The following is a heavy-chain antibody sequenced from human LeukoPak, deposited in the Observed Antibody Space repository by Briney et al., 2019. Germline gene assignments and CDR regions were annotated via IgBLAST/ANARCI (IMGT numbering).Heavy chain of an antibody. CDR2: ISSSGSYI. Sequence: GGSLRLSCSASGFTFSNYNMNWVRQAPGKGLEWVSSISSSGSYIYYADSVKGRFTISRDNAKNSLYLQMNSLRAEDTALYYCASSVTVTPDAFDIWGQGTMVTVSS. CDR1: GFTFSNYN. J-gene: IGHJ3*02. V-gene: IGHV3-21*01. D-gene: IGHD4-17*01. CDR3: ASSVTVTPDAFDI.